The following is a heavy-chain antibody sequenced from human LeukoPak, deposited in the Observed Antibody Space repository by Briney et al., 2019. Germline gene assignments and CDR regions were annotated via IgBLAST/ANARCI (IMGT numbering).Heavy chain of an antibody. Sequence: GGSLRLSCAASGFTFSNYAMSWVRQAPGKGLEWVSVISASGGSTYYAVSVKGRLTISRDNSKNALYLQMNSLRAEDTAVYYCARSEWGTCDYWGQGTLVTVSS. J-gene: IGHJ4*02. CDR2: ISASGGST. CDR1: GFTFSNYA. V-gene: IGHV3-23*01. D-gene: IGHD1-26*01. CDR3: ARSEWGTCDY.